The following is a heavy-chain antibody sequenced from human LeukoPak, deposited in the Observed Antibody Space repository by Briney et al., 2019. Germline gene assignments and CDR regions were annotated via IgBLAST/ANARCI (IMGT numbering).Heavy chain of an antibody. CDR3: ATCRDGYNCPPRF. CDR2: IYPGDSDT. J-gene: IGHJ4*02. CDR1: GYSFTSYW. D-gene: IGHD5-24*01. Sequence: GESLKISCKGSGYSFTSYWIGWVRPMPGKGLEWMGIIYPGDSDTRYSPSFQGQVTISADKSISTAYLQWSSLKASDTAMYYCATCRDGYNCPPRFWGQGTLVTVSS. V-gene: IGHV5-51*01.